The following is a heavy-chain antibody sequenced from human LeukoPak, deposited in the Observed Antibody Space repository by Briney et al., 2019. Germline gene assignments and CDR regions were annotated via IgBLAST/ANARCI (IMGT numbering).Heavy chain of an antibody. D-gene: IGHD3-3*01. CDR1: GGSITSSKYY. J-gene: IGHJ4*02. CDR3: ARGGEYYDFWSGYYPIDY. CDR2: MYHSGAT. Sequence: SETLSLTCTVTGGSITSSKYYWAWIREPPGKGLDWIGSMYHSGATYYNPSLKSRVTISVDTSKNQFSLKLSSVTAADTAVYYCARGGEYYDFWSGYYPIDYWGQGTLVTVSS. V-gene: IGHV4-39*07.